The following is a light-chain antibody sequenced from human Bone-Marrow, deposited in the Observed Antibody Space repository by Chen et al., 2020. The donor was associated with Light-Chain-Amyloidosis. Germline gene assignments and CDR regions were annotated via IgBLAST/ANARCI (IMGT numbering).Light chain of an antibody. J-gene: IGKJ2*01. Sequence: DIQMTQSPSTLSASVGDSVTITCRAGQNINRWMAWYQQKPGKPPNLLIYDASTLEGGVPSRFSGSDSGTAFTLTISGLQPDDFASYYCQQYYSYPYTFGPGTKLAIK. CDR3: QQYYSYPYT. CDR2: DAS. CDR1: QNINRW. V-gene: IGKV1-5*01.